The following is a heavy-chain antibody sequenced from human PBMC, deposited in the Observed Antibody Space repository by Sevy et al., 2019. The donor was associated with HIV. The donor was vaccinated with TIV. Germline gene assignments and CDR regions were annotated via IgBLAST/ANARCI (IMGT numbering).Heavy chain of an antibody. CDR3: AREDYYGSGSPFDY. CDR2: ISYDGSNK. Sequence: GGSLRLSCVASGFTFSSHAMNWVRQVPGKGLEWVAVISYDGSNKYYADSVKGRFTISRDNSKNTLYLQMNSLRAEDTAVYYCAREDYYGSGSPFDYWGQGTLVTVSS. D-gene: IGHD3-10*01. J-gene: IGHJ4*02. V-gene: IGHV3-30-3*01. CDR1: GFTFSSHA.